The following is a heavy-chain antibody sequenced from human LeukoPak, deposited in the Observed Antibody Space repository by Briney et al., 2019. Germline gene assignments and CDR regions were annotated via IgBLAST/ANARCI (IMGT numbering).Heavy chain of an antibody. CDR3: ARSRYSAYDHFDY. J-gene: IGHJ4*03. CDR2: IYYSGST. V-gene: IGHV4-59*08. CDR1: GGSISSYY. D-gene: IGHD5-12*01. Sequence: SETLSLTCTVSGGSISSYYWNWIRQPPGKGLEWIGYIYYSGSTNYNPSLKSRVTISVDTSKNRFSLKLSSVTAADTAVYYCARSRYSAYDHFDYWGQGTTVTVSS.